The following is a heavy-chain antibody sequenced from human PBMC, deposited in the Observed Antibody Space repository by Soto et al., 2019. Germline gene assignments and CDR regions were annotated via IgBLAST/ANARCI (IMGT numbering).Heavy chain of an antibody. J-gene: IGHJ5*02. CDR3: ARGPGLNWFDP. Sequence: PSETLSLTCAVSGGSISSGGYSWSWIRQPPGKGLEWIGYIYHSGSTYYSPSLKSRVTISVDRSKNQFSLKLSSVTAADTAVYYCARGPGLNWFDPWGQGTLVTVS. V-gene: IGHV4-30-2*01. CDR1: GGSISSGGYS. CDR2: IYHSGST.